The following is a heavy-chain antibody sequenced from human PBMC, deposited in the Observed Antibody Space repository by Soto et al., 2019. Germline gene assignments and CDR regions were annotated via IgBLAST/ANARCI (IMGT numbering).Heavy chain of an antibody. CDR2: GLRPDYT. J-gene: IGHJ4*01. CDR3: VAGPDREKSAY. V-gene: IGHV4-59*01. CDR1: GGSINDYY. Sequence: QVQLQESGPGLVKPSETLSLTCTVSGGSINDYYWSWTRQPPGKGLEWIAYGLRPDYTGYNPSLRNRVTISSDTSKNQFSLRLISVTAADTAAYYCVAGPDREKSAYWGPGTLVTVSS.